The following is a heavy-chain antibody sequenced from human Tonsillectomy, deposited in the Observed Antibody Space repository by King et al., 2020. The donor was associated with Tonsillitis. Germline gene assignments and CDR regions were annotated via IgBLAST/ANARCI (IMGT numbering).Heavy chain of an antibody. J-gene: IGHJ5*02. V-gene: IGHV5-10-1*03. CDR2: IDPSDSYT. CDR1: GYSFTSYW. Sequence: DVQLVESGAEVKKPGESLRISCKGSGYSFTSYWISWVRQMPGKGLEWMGRIDPSDSYTKYSPSFQGHVTISADKSISTAYLQWSSLKASDTAMYYCARHRHIVVVTDNWFDPWGQGTLVTVSS. D-gene: IGHD2-21*02. CDR3: ARHRHIVVVTDNWFDP.